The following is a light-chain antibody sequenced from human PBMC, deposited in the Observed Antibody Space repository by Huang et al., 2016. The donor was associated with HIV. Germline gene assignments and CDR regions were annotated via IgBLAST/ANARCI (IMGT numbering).Light chain of an antibody. CDR1: QDIRKY. J-gene: IGKJ2*01. CDR3: QQSDSLPYT. CDR2: DAS. Sequence: DIQMTQSPSSLSASVGDRVTITCQASQDIRKYLNWYQQKPGKAPNLLIYDASNLQTVVPSRFGGGGSVTDFTFTISSLQPEDIATYYCQQSDSLPYTFGQGTKLEIK. V-gene: IGKV1-33*01.